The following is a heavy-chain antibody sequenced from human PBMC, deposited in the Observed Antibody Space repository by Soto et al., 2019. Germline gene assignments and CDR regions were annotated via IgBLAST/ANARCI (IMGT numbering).Heavy chain of an antibody. J-gene: IGHJ5*01. CDR2: IYWDDDQ. Sequence: SGPTLVNPTQTLTLTCTFSGFSLSTVGVAVGWIRQPPGKEPEWLAVIYWDDDQRYSPSLTSRLTITKDTSRNQVVLTMTNMGPVDTATYYCAHRHPGVDHYYDSWGHGTMVTVSS. V-gene: IGHV2-5*02. D-gene: IGHD3-10*01. CDR3: AHRHPGVDHYYDS. CDR1: GFSLSTVGVA.